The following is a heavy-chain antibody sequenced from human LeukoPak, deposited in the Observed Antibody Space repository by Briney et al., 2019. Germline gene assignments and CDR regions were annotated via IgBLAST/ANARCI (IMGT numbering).Heavy chain of an antibody. D-gene: IGHD3-16*01. CDR3: ARGRYGWLPFDY. V-gene: IGHV4-39*06. Sequence: ASETLSLTCTVSGVSISSSNYYWGWIRQPPGKGLEWIGTISYSGSTYYNPSLKSRVTISVDTSKNQFTLKLSSVTAADTAVYYCARGRYGWLPFDYWGQGTLVTVSS. CDR1: GVSISSSNYY. J-gene: IGHJ4*02. CDR2: ISYSGST.